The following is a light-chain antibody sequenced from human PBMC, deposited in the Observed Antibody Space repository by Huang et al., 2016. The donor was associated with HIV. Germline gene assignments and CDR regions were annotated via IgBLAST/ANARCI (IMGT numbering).Light chain of an antibody. J-gene: IGKJ4*01. V-gene: IGKV3-15*01. CDR1: QSVDSN. Sequence: EVVLTQSPATLSVSPGEKVTLSCRAGQSVDSNLAWYQQKPGQPPRLLIFRASNRATGVPARFSGSGSGTDFTLTISSLQSEDFAVYYCQQHSNWPPSLSFGGGTKVEI. CDR2: RAS. CDR3: QQHSNWPPSLS.